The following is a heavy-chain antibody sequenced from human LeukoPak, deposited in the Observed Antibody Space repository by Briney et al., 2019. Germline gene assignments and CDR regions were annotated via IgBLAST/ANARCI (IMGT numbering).Heavy chain of an antibody. D-gene: IGHD6-6*01. V-gene: IGHV5-51*01. CDR3: ARYSAARPGDY. CDR2: IYPGDSDI. J-gene: IGHJ4*02. Sequence: GESLKISCQGSGYSFTSYWIGWVRPMPGKGLEWMGIIYPGDSDIKYSPSFQGQVTISADKSISTAYLQWSSLKASDTAMYFCARYSAARPGDYWGQGTLVTVSS. CDR1: GYSFTSYW.